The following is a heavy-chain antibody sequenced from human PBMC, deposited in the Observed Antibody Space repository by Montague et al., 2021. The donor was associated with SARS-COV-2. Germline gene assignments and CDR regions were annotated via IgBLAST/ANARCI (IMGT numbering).Heavy chain of an antibody. CDR1: GASISRSSYY. CDR3: ARQGNSGNLIDY. Sequence: SETLSLTCTVSGASISRSSYYWGWIRQPPGKGLEWIGNIYYSGNTHYNPSLKSRVTISVDTSKNQFSLTLSSVTAAHTAIYYFARQGNSGNLIDYWGQGTLVNVSS. D-gene: IGHD1-7*01. J-gene: IGHJ4*02. V-gene: IGHV4-39*01. CDR2: IYYSGNT.